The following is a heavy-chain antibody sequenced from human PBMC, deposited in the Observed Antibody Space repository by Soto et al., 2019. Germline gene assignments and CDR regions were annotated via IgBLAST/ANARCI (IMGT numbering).Heavy chain of an antibody. J-gene: IGHJ4*02. V-gene: IGHV4-59*01. D-gene: IGHD1-26*01. CDR1: GGSISSYY. Sequence: QVQLQESGPGLVKPSETLSLTCTVSGGSISSYYWSWIRQPPGKGLEWIGYIYYSGSTNYNPSLTGXGXIXXDTSKNQFSLKLTSVTAADTAVYYCARRYGGNFDYWGQGTLVTVSS. CDR3: ARRYGGNFDY. CDR2: IYYSGST.